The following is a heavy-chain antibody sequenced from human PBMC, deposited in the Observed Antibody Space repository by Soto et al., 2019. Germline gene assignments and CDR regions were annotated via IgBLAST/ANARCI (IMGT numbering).Heavy chain of an antibody. D-gene: IGHD4-17*01. V-gene: IGHV4-4*07. J-gene: IGHJ6*02. CDR3: ARAPLTTVTPRDWDYYYYGMDA. CDR1: GGSISSYY. CDR2: IYTSGST. Sequence: PSETLSLTCTVSGGSISSYYWSWIRQPAGKGLEWIGRIYTSGSTNYNPSLKSRVTMSVDTSKNQFSLKLSSVTAADTAVYYCARAPLTTVTPRDWDYYYYGMDAWGQGTTVTVSS.